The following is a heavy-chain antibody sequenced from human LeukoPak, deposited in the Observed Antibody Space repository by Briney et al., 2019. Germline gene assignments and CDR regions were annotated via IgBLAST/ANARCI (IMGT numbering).Heavy chain of an antibody. J-gene: IGHJ3*02. V-gene: IGHV5-51*01. CDR1: GYSFTSYW. Sequence: GESLKISCKGSGYSFTSYWIGWVRQMPGKGLEWMGVIYPGDSDTRYSPSFQGQVTISADKSISTAYLQWSGLKASDTAMYYCARHLTMITVPRDDFDIWGQGTMVTVSS. D-gene: IGHD3-16*01. CDR2: IYPGDSDT. CDR3: ARHLTMITVPRDDFDI.